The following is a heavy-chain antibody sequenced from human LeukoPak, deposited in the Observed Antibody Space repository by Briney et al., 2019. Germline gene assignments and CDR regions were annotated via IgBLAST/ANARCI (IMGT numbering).Heavy chain of an antibody. D-gene: IGHD3-16*01. Sequence: GGSLRLSCAASGFXFSSFWIYWVRQAPGKGLVWVSSMNSDGGSTTYADSVKGRFTISRDNAKNTVYLQMNSLRAEDTAVYYCARRRERGASDAFAFWGQGTMVTVSS. CDR1: GFXFSSFW. CDR2: MNSDGGST. CDR3: ARRRERGASDAFAF. V-gene: IGHV3-74*01. J-gene: IGHJ3*01.